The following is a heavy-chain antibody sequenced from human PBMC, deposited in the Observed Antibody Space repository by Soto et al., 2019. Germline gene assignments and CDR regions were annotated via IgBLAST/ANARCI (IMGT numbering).Heavy chain of an antibody. Sequence: EVQLVESGGGLIQPGGSLRLSCAVSGFTVSNNYMSWVRQAPGKGLEGVSVIYSGGYTAYGDSVKGRFTISRDNSKNTLHLQMKGRGADDPAVYCGAAQGGGGGYWGQGTLVTVSS. CDR3: AAQGGGGGY. V-gene: IGHV3-53*01. CDR2: IYSGGYT. CDR1: GFTVSNNY. D-gene: IGHD3-16*01. J-gene: IGHJ4*02.